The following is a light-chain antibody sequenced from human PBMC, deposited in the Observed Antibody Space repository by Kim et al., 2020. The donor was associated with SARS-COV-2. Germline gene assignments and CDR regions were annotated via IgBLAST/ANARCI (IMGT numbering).Light chain of an antibody. CDR2: DVT. J-gene: IGLJ3*02. CDR3: CSYAGSSSWV. CDR1: SSDVGNYDL. V-gene: IGLV2-23*02. Sequence: QSALTQPASVSGSPGQSITISCTGTSSDVGNYDLVSWYQQHPGTVPKLMIYDVTKRPSGVSNRFSGSKSGNTASLTISGLQAEDEADYYCCSYAGSSSWVFGGGTQLTVL.